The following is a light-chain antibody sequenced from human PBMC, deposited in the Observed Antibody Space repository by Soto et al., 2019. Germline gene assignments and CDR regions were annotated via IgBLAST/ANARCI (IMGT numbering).Light chain of an antibody. CDR3: QQYNSYSQT. Sequence: DIQMTQSPSTLSASVGDRVTITCRASQSISSWLAWYQHKPGKAPKLLIYDASSLESGVPSRFSGSGSGTEFTLTISSLHPDAFATYYYQQYNSYSQTFGQGTKVVIK. CDR1: QSISSW. V-gene: IGKV1-5*01. CDR2: DAS. J-gene: IGKJ1*01.